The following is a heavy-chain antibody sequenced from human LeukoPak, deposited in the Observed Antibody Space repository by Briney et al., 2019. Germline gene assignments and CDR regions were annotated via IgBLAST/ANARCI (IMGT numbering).Heavy chain of an antibody. V-gene: IGHV1-69*06. CDR3: ARYGVWDYYYYMDV. CDR2: IIPIFGTA. CDR1: GGTFSSYA. J-gene: IGHJ6*03. D-gene: IGHD2-8*01. Sequence: SVKVSCKASGGTFSSYAISWVRQAPGQGLEWMGGIIPIFGTANYAQKFQGRVTITADKSTSTAYMELSSLRSEDTAVYYCARYGVWDYYYYMDVWGKGTTVTVSS.